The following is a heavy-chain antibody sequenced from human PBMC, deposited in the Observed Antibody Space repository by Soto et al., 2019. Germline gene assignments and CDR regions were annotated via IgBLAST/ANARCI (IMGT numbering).Heavy chain of an antibody. CDR1: GFTFSSYG. V-gene: IGHV3-33*01. CDR3: ARDPSLYGDLDY. D-gene: IGHD4-17*01. Sequence: PGGSLRLSCAASGFTFSSYGMHWVRQAPGKGLEWVAVIWYDGSNKYYADSVKGRFTISRDNSKNTLYLQMNSLGAEDTAVYYCARDPSLYGDLDYWGQGTLVTVSS. J-gene: IGHJ4*02. CDR2: IWYDGSNK.